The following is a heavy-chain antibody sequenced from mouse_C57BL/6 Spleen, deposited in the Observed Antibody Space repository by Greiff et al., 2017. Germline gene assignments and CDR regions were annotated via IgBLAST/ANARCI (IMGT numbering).Heavy chain of an antibody. CDR2: IDPSDSYT. D-gene: IGHD1-1*01. V-gene: IGHV1-59*01. CDR3: AREDYYGRGAMDY. J-gene: IGHJ4*01. CDR1: GYTFTSYW. Sequence: QVQLQQPGAELVRPGTSVKLSCKASGYTFTSYWMHWVKQRPGQGLEWIGVIDPSDSYTNYNQKFKGKATLTVDTSSSTAYMQLSSLTSEDSAVYYCAREDYYGRGAMDYWGQGTSVTVSS.